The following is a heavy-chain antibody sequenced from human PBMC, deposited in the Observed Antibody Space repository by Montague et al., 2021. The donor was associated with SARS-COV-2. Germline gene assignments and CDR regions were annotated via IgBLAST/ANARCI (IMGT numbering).Heavy chain of an antibody. J-gene: IGHJ6*03. CDR2: IYYSGST. V-gene: IGHV4-61*01. CDR1: GGSVSSGSYY. D-gene: IGHD2-2*01. CDR3: ARGAIVVVPAALGLGYYYYYYMDV. Sequence: SETLSLICTVSGGSVSSGSYYWSWIRQPPGKGLEWIGYIYYSGSTNYNPSLKSRVTISVDTSKNQFSLKLSSVTAADTAVYYCARGAIVVVPAALGLGYYYYYYMDVWGKGTTVTVSS.